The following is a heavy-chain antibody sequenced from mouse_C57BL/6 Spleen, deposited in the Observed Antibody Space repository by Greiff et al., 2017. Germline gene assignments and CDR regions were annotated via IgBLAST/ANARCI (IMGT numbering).Heavy chain of an antibody. Sequence: VQLQQSGTVLARPGASVKMSCKTSGYTFTSYWMHWVKQRPGQGLEWIGAIYPGNSDTSYNQKFKGKAKLTAVTSASTAYMELSSLTNEDSAVYYCQLFYYYGSSYGFAYWGQGTLVTVSA. CDR1: GYTFTSYW. D-gene: IGHD1-1*01. CDR3: QLFYYYGSSYGFAY. V-gene: IGHV1-5*01. J-gene: IGHJ3*01. CDR2: IYPGNSDT.